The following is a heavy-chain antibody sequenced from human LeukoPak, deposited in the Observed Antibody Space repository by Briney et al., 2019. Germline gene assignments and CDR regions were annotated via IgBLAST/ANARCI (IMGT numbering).Heavy chain of an antibody. CDR1: GFTFSDYY. Sequence: PGGSLRLSCAASGFTFSDYYMSWTRQAPGKGLEWVAYISSSGSTIHYADSVKGRFTISRDNAKNSLYLQMNSLRAEDTAVYYCARAPGRDGYNSFAFDIWGQGTMVTVSS. D-gene: IGHD5-24*01. J-gene: IGHJ3*02. CDR2: ISSSGSTI. V-gene: IGHV3-11*04. CDR3: ARAPGRDGYNSFAFDI.